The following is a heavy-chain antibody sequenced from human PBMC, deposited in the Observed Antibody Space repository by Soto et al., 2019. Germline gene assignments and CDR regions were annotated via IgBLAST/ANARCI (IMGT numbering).Heavy chain of an antibody. Sequence: QVQLVESGGGVVQPGRSLRLSCAAYGFTFSSYGMHWVRQAPGKGLEWVAVISYDGSNKYYADSVKGRFTISRDNSKNTLYLQMNSLRAEDTAVYYCAKIWGMDYGSYWGQGTLVTVSS. CDR3: AKIWGMDYGSY. V-gene: IGHV3-30*18. CDR1: GFTFSSYG. J-gene: IGHJ4*02. CDR2: ISYDGSNK. D-gene: IGHD4-17*01.